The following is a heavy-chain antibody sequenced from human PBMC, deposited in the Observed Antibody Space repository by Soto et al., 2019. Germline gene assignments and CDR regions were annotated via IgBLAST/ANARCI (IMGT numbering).Heavy chain of an antibody. CDR3: ARRMETNYFYGMDV. V-gene: IGHV1-69*01. Sequence: QVQLVQSGAEVREPGSSVKVSCEASGGTFRSYAINWVRQAPGQGLEWMGGIIPMFGKPNYAEKFLGRVTISADESTRTAYMEVARQKSEDKAVYYCARRMETNYFYGMDVWGLGTTVTVSS. D-gene: IGHD2-8*01. CDR1: GGTFRSYA. CDR2: IIPMFGKP. J-gene: IGHJ6*02.